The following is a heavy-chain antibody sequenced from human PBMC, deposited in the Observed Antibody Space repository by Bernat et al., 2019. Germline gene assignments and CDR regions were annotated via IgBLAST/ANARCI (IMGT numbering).Heavy chain of an antibody. CDR2: ITSTSSII. V-gene: IGHV3-48*02. J-gene: IGHJ6*03. CDR3: AGGYGSSYRYYYMDV. CDR1: GFTFSSYA. D-gene: IGHD6-13*01. Sequence: EVQLLESGGGLVQPGGSLRLSCAASGFTFSSYAMSWVRQAPGKGLEWVSYITSTSSIIYYAVSVKGRLTVSRDNAKNSLFLQMNSLRDEDTAVYYCAGGYGSSYRYYYMDVWGKGTTVTVSS.